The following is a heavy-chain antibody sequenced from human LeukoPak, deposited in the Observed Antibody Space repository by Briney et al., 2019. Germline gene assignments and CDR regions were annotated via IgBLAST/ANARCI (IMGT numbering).Heavy chain of an antibody. CDR1: GGSISSYY. CDR2: IYYSGST. Sequence: SETLSLTCTVSGGSISSYYWSWIRQPPGKGLEWIGYIYYSGSTNYNPSLKSRVTISVDTSKNQFSLKLSSVTAADTAVYYCARERPDSSGFYPMYFDYWGQGTLVTVSS. D-gene: IGHD3-22*01. J-gene: IGHJ4*02. V-gene: IGHV4-59*01. CDR3: ARERPDSSGFYPMYFDY.